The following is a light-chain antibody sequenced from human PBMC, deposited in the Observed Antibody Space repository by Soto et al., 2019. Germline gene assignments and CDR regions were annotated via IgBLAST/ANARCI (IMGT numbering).Light chain of an antibody. J-gene: IGKJ1*01. V-gene: IGKV1-5*03. CDR2: KAS. CDR1: QTISSW. Sequence: DIQMTHSPSTLSGSVVYRVTITFRASQTISSWLAWYQQKPGKAPKLLIYKASTLKSGVPSRFSGSGSGTEFTLTISSLQPDDFATYYCQHYNSYSEAFGKGTKVDIK. CDR3: QHYNSYSEA.